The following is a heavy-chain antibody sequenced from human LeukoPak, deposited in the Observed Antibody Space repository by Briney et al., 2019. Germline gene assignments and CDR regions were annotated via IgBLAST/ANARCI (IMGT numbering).Heavy chain of an antibody. CDR1: GGTFSNYA. Sequence: GASVKVSCKASGGTFSNYAISWVRQAPGQGLEWMGGIIPIFGTANYTQNFQGRVTITADESTSTAYMELSSLRSEDTAVYYCAKGYIYGRPSIWGQGTMVTVSS. CDR3: AKGYIYGRPSI. V-gene: IGHV1-69*13. J-gene: IGHJ3*02. CDR2: IIPIFGTA. D-gene: IGHD5-18*01.